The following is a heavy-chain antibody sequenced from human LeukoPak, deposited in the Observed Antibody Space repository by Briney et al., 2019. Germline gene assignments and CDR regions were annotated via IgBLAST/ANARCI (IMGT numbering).Heavy chain of an antibody. J-gene: IGHJ6*03. Sequence: SETLSLTCTVSGGAISNYYWNWIRQPPGKGLEWIGYIYYSGTTNYNPSLKRRVSMSVDTSKNQFSLKLSSVTAADTAVYYCARTTEGGYTYGYFYYYYMDVWGKGTTVTNSS. CDR3: ARTTEGGYTYGYFYYYYMDV. CDR1: GGAISNYY. V-gene: IGHV4-59*01. D-gene: IGHD5-18*01. CDR2: IYYSGTT.